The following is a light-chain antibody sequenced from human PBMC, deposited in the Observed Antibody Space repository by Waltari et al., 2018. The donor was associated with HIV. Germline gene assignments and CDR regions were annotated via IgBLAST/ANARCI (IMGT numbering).Light chain of an antibody. V-gene: IGLV1-44*01. CDR3: AAWDDSLDGPV. J-gene: IGLJ2*01. CDR2: GTN. Sequence: QPVLTQPPSASGTPGPRVIISCSGSSSNIGRHAVSWYQNLPGATPTLLIFGTNQRSSGVPDRFSGSKSATAASLAISGLRSVDEADYSCAAWDDSLDGPVFGGGTKLTVL. CDR1: SSNIGRHA.